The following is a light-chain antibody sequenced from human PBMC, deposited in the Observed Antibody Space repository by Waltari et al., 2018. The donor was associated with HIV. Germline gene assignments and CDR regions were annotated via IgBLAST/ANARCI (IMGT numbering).Light chain of an antibody. V-gene: IGLV1-44*01. Sequence: QSVLTQPPSASGTPGQRVTISCSGSRSNIGSNTVNWSQQLPGTAPNLLIYSNNQRPSGVPDRFSGSKSGTSASLAISGLQSEDEADYYCAAWDDSLNGVVFGGGTKLTVL. CDR1: RSNIGSNT. J-gene: IGLJ2*01. CDR3: AAWDDSLNGVV. CDR2: SNN.